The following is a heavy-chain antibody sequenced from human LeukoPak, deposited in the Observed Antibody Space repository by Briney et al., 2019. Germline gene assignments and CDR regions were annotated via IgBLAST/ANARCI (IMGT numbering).Heavy chain of an antibody. CDR2: INPSGGST. V-gene: IGHV1-46*01. J-gene: IGHJ5*02. CDR3: ARGQLYSSGWYRNWFDP. Sequence: ASVKVSCKASGYTFTSYYMHWVRQAPGQGLEWMGIINPSGGSTSYAQKFQGRVTMTRDTSTSTVYMELSSLRSEDTAVYYCARGQLYSSGWYRNWFDPWGQGTLVTVSS. D-gene: IGHD6-19*01. CDR1: GYTFTSYY.